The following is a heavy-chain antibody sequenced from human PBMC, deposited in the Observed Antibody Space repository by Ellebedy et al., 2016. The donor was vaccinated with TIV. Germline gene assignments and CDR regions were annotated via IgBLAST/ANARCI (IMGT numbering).Heavy chain of an antibody. CDR1: GGTFSSYA. CDR2: IIPIFGTA. CDR3: ARDPDRFRAQDVLLWFGESKVAFDI. J-gene: IGHJ3*02. D-gene: IGHD3-10*01. V-gene: IGHV1-69*13. Sequence: ASVKVSCKASGGTFSSYAISWVRQAPGQGLEWMGGIIPIFGTANYAQKFQGRVTITADESTSTAYMELSSLRSEDTAVYYCARDPDRFRAQDVLLWFGESKVAFDIWGQGTMVTVSS.